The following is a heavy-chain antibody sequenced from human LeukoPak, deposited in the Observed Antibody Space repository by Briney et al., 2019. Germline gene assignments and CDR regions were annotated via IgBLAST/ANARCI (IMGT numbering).Heavy chain of an antibody. CDR2: TSSDLNVK. CDR1: GFTFSSYA. J-gene: IGHJ4*02. D-gene: IGHD3-10*01. V-gene: IGHV3-30-3*01. CDR3: AREGYYGSGSPPSLYFDY. Sequence: GGSLRLSCAASGFTFSSYAMHWVRQAPGKGLEWVAVTSSDLNVKLYADSVKGRSTISRDNSRSTLYLQMNSLRPEDTAIYYCAREGYYGSGSPPSLYFDYWGQGTLVTVSS.